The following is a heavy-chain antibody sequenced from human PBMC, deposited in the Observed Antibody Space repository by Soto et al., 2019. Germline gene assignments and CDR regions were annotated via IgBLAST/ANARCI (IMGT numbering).Heavy chain of an antibody. D-gene: IGHD3-3*01. CDR2: MNPGSGDT. CDR1: GYIFTNND. Sequence: ASVTGSCTASGYIFTNNDVTWVRQATGQGLEWMGWMNPGSGDTGYAQKFQGRVTMTRDISIATAYMELSSLRAEDTAVYYCANPYDFWSGYYPLEGTGQRARINDYWGQGTLVTVSS. CDR3: ANPYDFWSGYYPLEGTGQRARINDY. J-gene: IGHJ4*02. V-gene: IGHV1-8*01.